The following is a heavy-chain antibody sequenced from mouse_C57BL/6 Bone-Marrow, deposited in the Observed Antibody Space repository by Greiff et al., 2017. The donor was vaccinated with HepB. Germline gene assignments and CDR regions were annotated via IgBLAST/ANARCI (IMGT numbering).Heavy chain of an antibody. D-gene: IGHD1-1*01. CDR2: IYPRSGNT. CDR1: GYTFTSYG. J-gene: IGHJ4*01. V-gene: IGHV1-81*01. CDR3: ARSGHYYGSSYLYAMDY. Sequence: QVQLKQSGAELARPGASVKLSCKASGYTFTSYGISWVKQRTGQGLEWIGEIYPRSGNTYYNEKFKGKATLTADKSSSTAYMELRSLTSEDSAVYFCARSGHYYGSSYLYAMDYWGQGTSVTVSS.